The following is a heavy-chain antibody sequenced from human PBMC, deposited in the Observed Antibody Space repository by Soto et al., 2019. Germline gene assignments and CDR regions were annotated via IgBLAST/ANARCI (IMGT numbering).Heavy chain of an antibody. CDR1: GYTFTTHG. J-gene: IGHJ2*01. CDR2: ISTYNGNT. Sequence: QVQLVQSGAEVKKPGASVKVSCKASGYTFTTHGISWVRQAPGQGLEWMGWISTYNGNTKYVQKLQGRVTMTTDTSTSTAYMELKRLRSDDTAVYYCGRVPSGCYGPEYFDLWGRGTLVTVSS. D-gene: IGHD6-19*01. CDR3: GRVPSGCYGPEYFDL. V-gene: IGHV1-18*01.